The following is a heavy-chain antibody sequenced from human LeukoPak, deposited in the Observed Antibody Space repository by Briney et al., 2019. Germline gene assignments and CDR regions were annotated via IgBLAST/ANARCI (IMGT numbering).Heavy chain of an antibody. V-gene: IGHV5-51*01. CDR1: GYRFNSYW. J-gene: IGHJ4*02. CDR2: IYPGDSDT. Sequence: GESLKISCKGSGYRFNSYWIGWVRQLPGKGLEWMGIIYPGDSDTRYSPSFPGQVTISADTSISTAYLQWSSLKASDTAMYYCARGGLNWLFSDFDYWGQGTLVTVSS. CDR3: ARGGLNWLFSDFDY. D-gene: IGHD3-9*01.